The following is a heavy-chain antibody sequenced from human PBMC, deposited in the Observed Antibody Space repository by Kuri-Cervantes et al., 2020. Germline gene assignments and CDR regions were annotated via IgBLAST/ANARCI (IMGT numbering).Heavy chain of an antibody. D-gene: IGHD6-19*01. Sequence: SETLSLTCTVSGGSISSSSYYWVWIRQPPGKGLEWIGSAYYSGSAYYNPSLKSRVTIFVDTSKYQFSLNLSSVTAADTAVYYCARGNAPEQWLGHFDYWGQGTLVTVSS. J-gene: IGHJ4*02. CDR1: GGSISSSSYY. V-gene: IGHV4-39*01. CDR3: ARGNAPEQWLGHFDY. CDR2: AYYSGSA.